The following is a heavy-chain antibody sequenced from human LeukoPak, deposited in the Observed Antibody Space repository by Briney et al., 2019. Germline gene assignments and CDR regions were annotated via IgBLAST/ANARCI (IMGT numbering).Heavy chain of an antibody. J-gene: IGHJ4*02. CDR3: AKTAYVSGTYYNS. CDR1: GFTFSSFA. Sequence: EAGGSLRLSCAASGFTFSSFAMSWVRQAPGKGLEWVSTISGSGGSTYYADSVKGRFVISRDNSKNTLYLQMNSLRAEDTAVYYCAKTAYVSGTYYNSWGQGTLVTVSS. D-gene: IGHD3-10*01. CDR2: ISGSGGST. V-gene: IGHV3-23*01.